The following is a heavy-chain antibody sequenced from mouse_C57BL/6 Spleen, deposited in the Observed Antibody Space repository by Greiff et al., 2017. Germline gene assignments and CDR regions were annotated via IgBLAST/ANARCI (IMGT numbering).Heavy chain of an antibody. V-gene: IGHV2-6-1*01. Sequence: VMLVESGPGLVAPSQSLSITCTVSGFSLTSYGVHWVRQPPGKGLEWLVVIWSDGSTTYNSALKSRLSISKDNSKSQVFLKMNSLQTDDTAMYYCARQRTTVVATDAMDYWGQGTSVTVSS. J-gene: IGHJ4*01. CDR3: ARQRTTVVATDAMDY. CDR1: GFSLTSYG. D-gene: IGHD1-1*01. CDR2: IWSDGST.